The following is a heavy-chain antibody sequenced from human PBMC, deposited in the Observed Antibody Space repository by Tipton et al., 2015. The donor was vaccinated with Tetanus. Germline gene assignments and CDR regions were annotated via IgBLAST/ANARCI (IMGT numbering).Heavy chain of an antibody. CDR1: GYNFNLYW. CDR2: IYPGDSDT. J-gene: IGHJ2*01. V-gene: IGHV5-51*01. D-gene: IGHD7-27*01. CDR3: ARRLGPYTGDHIWHFDP. Sequence: QSGPEVKKPGESLKISCQGSGYNFNLYWIAWVRQMPGKGLEWMGIIYPGDSDTTYSPSFQGQVTISADRSISTAYLQWSSLRASDTAIYFCARRLGPYTGDHIWHFDPWGRGTLVTVSS.